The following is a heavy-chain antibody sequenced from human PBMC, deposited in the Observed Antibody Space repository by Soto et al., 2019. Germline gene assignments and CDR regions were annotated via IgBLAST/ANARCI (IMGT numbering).Heavy chain of an antibody. CDR2: INAGNGNT. D-gene: IGHD6-19*01. J-gene: IGHJ4*02. V-gene: IGHV1-3*01. CDR3: ARAVAVPADFDY. CDR1: GYTFTSYA. Sequence: GASVKVSCKASGYTFTSYAMHWVHQAPGQRLEWMGWINAGNGNTKYSQKFQGRVTITRDTSASTAYMELSSLRSEDTAVYYCARAVAVPADFDYWGQGTLVTVSS.